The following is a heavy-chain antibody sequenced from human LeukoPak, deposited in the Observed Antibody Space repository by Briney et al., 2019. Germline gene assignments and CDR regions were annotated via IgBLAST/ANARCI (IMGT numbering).Heavy chain of an antibody. CDR2: ISYDGSNK. D-gene: IGHD2-2*01. J-gene: IGHJ4*02. V-gene: IGHV3-30*18. CDR3: AKDGGCSSTSCYSPYYFDY. CDR1: GFTFSSYG. Sequence: GGSLRLSCAAPGFTFSSYGMHWVRQAPGKGLEWVAVISYDGSNKYYADSVKGRFTISRDNSKNTLYLQMNSLRAEDTAVYYCAKDGGCSSTSCYSPYYFDYWGQGTLVTVSS.